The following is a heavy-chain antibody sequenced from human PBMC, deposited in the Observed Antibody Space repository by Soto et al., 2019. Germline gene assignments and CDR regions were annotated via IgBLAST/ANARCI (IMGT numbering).Heavy chain of an antibody. CDR3: AKQLRNEYFDY. D-gene: IGHD2-2*01. J-gene: IGHJ4*02. CDR2: IKQDGSEK. Sequence: EVQLVESGGGLVQPGGSLRLSCAASGFTFSSYWMSWVRLAPGKGLEWVANIKQDGSEKYYVDSVKGRFTISRDNAKNSLYLQMNSLRAEDTAVYYCAKQLRNEYFDYWGQGTLVTVSS. CDR1: GFTFSSYW. V-gene: IGHV3-7*01.